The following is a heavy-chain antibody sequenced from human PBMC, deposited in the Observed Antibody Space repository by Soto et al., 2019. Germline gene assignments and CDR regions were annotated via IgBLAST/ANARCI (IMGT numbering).Heavy chain of an antibody. CDR3: ARDLYYDSSGPIDY. J-gene: IGHJ4*02. CDR2: IWYDGSNK. Sequence: GGSLRLSCAPSGFTFSSYGMHWVRQAPGKGLEWVAGIWYDGSNKYYADSVKGRFTISRDNSKNTLYLQMNSLRAEDTAVYYCARDLYYDSSGPIDYWGQGTLVTVSS. V-gene: IGHV3-33*01. CDR1: GFTFSSYG. D-gene: IGHD3-22*01.